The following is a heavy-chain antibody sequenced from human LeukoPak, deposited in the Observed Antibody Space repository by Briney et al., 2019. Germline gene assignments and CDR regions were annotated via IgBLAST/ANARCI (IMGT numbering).Heavy chain of an antibody. CDR1: GGSFSGYY. CDR3: ARGPYGSGSYRRGTFDY. CDR2: INHSGST. J-gene: IGHJ4*02. V-gene: IGHV4-34*01. D-gene: IGHD3-10*01. Sequence: PSETLSLTCAVYGGSFSGYYWSWIRQPPGKGLEWIGEINHSGSTNYNPSLKSRVTISVDTSKNQFSLKLSPVTAADTAVYYCARGPYGSGSYRRGTFDYWGQGTLVTVSS.